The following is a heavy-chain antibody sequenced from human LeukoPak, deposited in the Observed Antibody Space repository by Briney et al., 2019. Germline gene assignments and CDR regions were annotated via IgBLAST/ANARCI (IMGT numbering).Heavy chain of an antibody. CDR3: ARDRYYGSGSFY. Sequence: GGSLRLSCAASGFTFSSYSMNWVRQAPGKGLEWVSVIYSGGSTYYADSVKGRFTISRDNSKNTLYLQMNSLRAEDTAVYYCARDRYYGSGSFYWGQGTLVTVSS. J-gene: IGHJ4*02. D-gene: IGHD3-10*01. V-gene: IGHV3-66*01. CDR2: IYSGGST. CDR1: GFTFSSYS.